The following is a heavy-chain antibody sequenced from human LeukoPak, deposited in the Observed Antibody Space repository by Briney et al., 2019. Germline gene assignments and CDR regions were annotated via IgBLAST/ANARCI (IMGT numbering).Heavy chain of an antibody. CDR2: ISGNGGSI. D-gene: IGHD6-13*01. CDR3: AKDNVAAAGRYFDY. CDR1: GFTFSNYA. J-gene: IGHJ4*02. V-gene: IGHV3-23*01. Sequence: GGSLRLSCAASGFTFSNYAMSWVRQAPGKGLEWVSLISGNGGSIVYADSVRGRSTISRDNSKNTLYLQMHSLRAEDTAVYYCAKDNVAAAGRYFDYWGQGTLVTVSS.